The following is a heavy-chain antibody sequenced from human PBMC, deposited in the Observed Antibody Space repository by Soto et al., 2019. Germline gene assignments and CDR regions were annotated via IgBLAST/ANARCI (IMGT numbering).Heavy chain of an antibody. D-gene: IGHD4-17*01. J-gene: IGHJ4*02. CDR1: GFTFSRYA. Sequence: EVQLLESGGGLVQPGGSLRLSCAASGFTFSRYAMSWVRQAPGKGLERVSAISGSGGSTYYADSVKGRFTISRDNSKNTLYLQMNSLRAEDTAVYYCAKVIDYGDYKMPLPNYYFDYWGQGTLVTVSS. CDR2: ISGSGGST. CDR3: AKVIDYGDYKMPLPNYYFDY. V-gene: IGHV3-23*01.